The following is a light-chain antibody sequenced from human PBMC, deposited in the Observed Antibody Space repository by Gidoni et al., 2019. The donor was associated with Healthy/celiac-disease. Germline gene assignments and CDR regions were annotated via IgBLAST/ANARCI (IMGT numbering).Light chain of an antibody. V-gene: IGKV1-5*03. Sequence: DIQMTQSPSTLSASVGDRVTNTCRASQSISSWLAWYQQKPGKAPKLLIYKASSLESGVPSRFSGSGSGTEFTLTISSLQPDDFATYYCQQYNSYWTFGQXTKVEIK. J-gene: IGKJ1*01. CDR2: KAS. CDR1: QSISSW. CDR3: QQYNSYWT.